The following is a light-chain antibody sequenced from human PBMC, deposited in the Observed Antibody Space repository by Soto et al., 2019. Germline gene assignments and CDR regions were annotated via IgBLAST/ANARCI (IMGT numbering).Light chain of an antibody. CDR2: GAS. CDR3: QQYGSSPLT. J-gene: IGKJ4*01. Sequence: EIVLTQSPGTLSLSPGERATLSCRASQSVSSSYLAGYQQKPGQAPRLLIYGASSRATGIQDKFSGSGSGTDFTLTISRREPEDFAVYYCQQYGSSPLTFGGGTKVEIK. V-gene: IGKV3-20*01. CDR1: QSVSSSY.